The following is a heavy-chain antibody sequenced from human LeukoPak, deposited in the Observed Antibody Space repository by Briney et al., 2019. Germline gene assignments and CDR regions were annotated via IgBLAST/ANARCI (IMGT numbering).Heavy chain of an antibody. Sequence: SETLSLTRAVYGGSFSGYYWSWIRQAPGKGLEWIGEINHSGSTNSNPSLKSRVTISVDTSKNQFSLKLSSVTAADTAVYYCARAAGGPGYCSSWRKYFQHWGQGTLVTVSS. CDR3: ARAAGGPGYCSSWRKYFQH. CDR1: GGSFSGYY. V-gene: IGHV4-34*01. D-gene: IGHD6-13*01. CDR2: INHSGST. J-gene: IGHJ1*01.